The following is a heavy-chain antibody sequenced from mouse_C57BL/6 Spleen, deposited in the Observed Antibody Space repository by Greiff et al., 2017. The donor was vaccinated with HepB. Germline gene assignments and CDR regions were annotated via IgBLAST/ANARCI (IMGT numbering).Heavy chain of an antibody. Sequence: SGTVLARPGASVKMSCKTSGYTFISYWMHWVKQRPGQGLEWIGAIYPGNSDTSYNQKFKGKAKLTAVTSASTAYMELSSLTNEDSAVYYCTVIYYDYDVWFAYWGQGTLVTVSA. J-gene: IGHJ3*01. CDR3: TVIYYDYDVWFAY. D-gene: IGHD2-4*01. V-gene: IGHV1-5*01. CDR1: GYTFISYW. CDR2: IYPGNSDT.